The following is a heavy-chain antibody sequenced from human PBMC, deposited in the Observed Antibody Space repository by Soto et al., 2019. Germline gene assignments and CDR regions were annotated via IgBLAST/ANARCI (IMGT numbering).Heavy chain of an antibody. CDR2: IYYSGST. CDR1: GGSISSGDYY. D-gene: IGHD3-10*01. V-gene: IGHV4-30-4*01. CDR3: ARDYYMTGPLYGMDV. Sequence: PSETLSLTCTVSGGSISSGDYYWSWIRQPPGKGLEWIGYIYYSGSTYYNPSLKSRVTISVDTSKNQFSLKLSSVTAADTAVYYCARDYYMTGPLYGMDVWGQGTTVTVSS. J-gene: IGHJ6*02.